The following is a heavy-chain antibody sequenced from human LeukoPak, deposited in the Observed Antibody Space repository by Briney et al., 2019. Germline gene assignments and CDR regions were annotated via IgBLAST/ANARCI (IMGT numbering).Heavy chain of an antibody. V-gene: IGHV3-64*01. CDR2: ISSNGGST. CDR1: GFTFSSYP. J-gene: IGHJ4*02. D-gene: IGHD6-13*01. Sequence: GGSLRLSCAASGFTFSSYPMHWVRQAPGKGLEYVSAISSNGGSTYYANSVKGRFTISRDNSKNTLYLQMGSLRAEDMAVYYCARGPYSSSKTAFFDYWGQGTLVTVSS. CDR3: ARGPYSSSKTAFFDY.